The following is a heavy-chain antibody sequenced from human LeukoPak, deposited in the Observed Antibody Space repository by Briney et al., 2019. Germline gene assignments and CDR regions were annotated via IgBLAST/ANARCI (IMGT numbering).Heavy chain of an antibody. CDR3: ARGVLGIQLWLRPDY. V-gene: IGHV1-18*01. D-gene: IGHD5-18*01. CDR1: GCTFTSYG. J-gene: IGHJ4*02. Sequence: GASVKVSCKASGCTFTSYGISWVRQAPGQGLEWMGWISAYNGNTNYAQKLQGRVTMTTDTSTSTAYMELRSLRSDDTAMYYCARGVLGIQLWLRPDYWGQGTLVTVSS. CDR2: ISAYNGNT.